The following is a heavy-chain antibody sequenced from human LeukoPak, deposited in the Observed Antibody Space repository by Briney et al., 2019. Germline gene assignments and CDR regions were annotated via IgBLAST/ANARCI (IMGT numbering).Heavy chain of an antibody. CDR1: GFTVSSNY. J-gene: IGHJ4*02. D-gene: IGHD5-18*01. V-gene: IGHV3-53*01. CDR3: ANDLGWIQLNLG. CDR2: IYSGGST. Sequence: GGSLRLSCAASGFTVSSNYMSWVRQAPGKGLEWVSIIYSGGSTFYADSVKGRFTISRDNSRNTVYLQMNSLRAEDTAVYYCANDLGWIQLNLGRGQGNLVTVSS.